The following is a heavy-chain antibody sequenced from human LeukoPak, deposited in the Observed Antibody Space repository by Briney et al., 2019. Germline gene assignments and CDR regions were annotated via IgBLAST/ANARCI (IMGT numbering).Heavy chain of an antibody. CDR2: IHYTGNT. CDR3: ARHVVGNNWFDP. V-gene: IGHV4-39*01. Sequence: SETLSLTCTVSGGSISSSSHYWDWIRQPPGKGLQWIGNIHYTGNTYYNPSLKSRVTISIDTSKNQFSLKLSAVTAADTAVYYCARHVVGNNWFDPWGQGTLVTVSS. J-gene: IGHJ5*02. CDR1: GGSISSSSHY. D-gene: IGHD2-15*01.